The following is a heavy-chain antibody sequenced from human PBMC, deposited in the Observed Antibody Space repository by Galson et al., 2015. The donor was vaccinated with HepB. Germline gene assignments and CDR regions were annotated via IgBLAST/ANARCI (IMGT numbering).Heavy chain of an antibody. D-gene: IGHD3-16*01. J-gene: IGHJ4*02. Sequence: SLRLSCAASGFTFSSYGMHWVRQAPGKGLEWVAVISYDGSNKYYADSVKGRFTISRDNSKNTLYLQMNSLRAEDTAVYYCAKDFGGAPQGPQDYWGQGTLVTVSS. CDR3: AKDFGGAPQGPQDY. V-gene: IGHV3-30*18. CDR1: GFTFSSYG. CDR2: ISYDGSNK.